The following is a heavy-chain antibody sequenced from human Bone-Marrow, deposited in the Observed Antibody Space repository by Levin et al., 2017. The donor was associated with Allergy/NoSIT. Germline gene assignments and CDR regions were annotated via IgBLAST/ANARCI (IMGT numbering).Heavy chain of an antibody. CDR1: GFTFSNSA. J-gene: IGHJ4*02. V-gene: IGHV3-23*01. CDR3: VRDGIWYYNY. CDR2: LSGDGVYT. D-gene: IGHD1-26*01. Sequence: LSLTCAASGFTFSNSAMSWVRQAPGKGLEWVSSLSGDGVYTYYADYVKGRFTISRDSSKNTLYLQMNSLGAEDTAIYYCVRDGIWYYNYWGQGTLVTVSS.